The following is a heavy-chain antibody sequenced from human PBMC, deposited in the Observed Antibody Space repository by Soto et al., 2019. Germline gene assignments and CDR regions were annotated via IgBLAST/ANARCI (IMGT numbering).Heavy chain of an antibody. J-gene: IGHJ6*02. Sequence: GSLRLSCTASGFTFGDYAMSWFRQAPGKGLEWVGFIRNKAYGGTTEYAASLKGRFTFSRDDSKSIAYLQMNSLKTEDTAVYYCSRSITMVRGIIIDYYYGMDVWGQGTTVTVSS. V-gene: IGHV3-49*03. CDR3: SRSITMVRGIIIDYYYGMDV. CDR1: GFTFGDYA. D-gene: IGHD3-10*01. CDR2: IRNKAYGGTT.